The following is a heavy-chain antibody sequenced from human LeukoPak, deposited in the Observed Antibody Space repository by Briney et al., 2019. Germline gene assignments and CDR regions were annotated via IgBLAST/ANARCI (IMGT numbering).Heavy chain of an antibody. CDR3: ARGFRGDNFDY. V-gene: IGHV4-39*07. CDR2: MYHSGST. Sequence: NPSETLSLTCTVSGGSISSSSYYWGWIRQPPGKGLEWIGTMYHSGSTNYNPSLKSRVTISVDTSKNQFSLKLSSVTAADTAVYFCARGFRGDNFDYWGQGTLVTVSS. J-gene: IGHJ4*02. D-gene: IGHD7-27*01. CDR1: GGSISSSSYY.